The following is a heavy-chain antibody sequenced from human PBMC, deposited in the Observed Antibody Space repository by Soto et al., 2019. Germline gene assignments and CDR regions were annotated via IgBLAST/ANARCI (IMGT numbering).Heavy chain of an antibody. CDR2: ISGSGGST. Sequence: GGSLRLSCAASGFTFSSYAMSWVRQAPGKGLEWVSAISGSGGSTYYADSVKGRFTISRDNSKNTLYLQMNSLRAEDTAVYYCAKINSIAAPQWETRMDVWGQGTTVTVSS. J-gene: IGHJ6*02. D-gene: IGHD6-13*01. CDR3: AKINSIAAPQWETRMDV. V-gene: IGHV3-23*01. CDR1: GFTFSSYA.